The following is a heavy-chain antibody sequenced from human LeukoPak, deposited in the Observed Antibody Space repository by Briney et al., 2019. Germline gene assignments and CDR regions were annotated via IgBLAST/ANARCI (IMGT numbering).Heavy chain of an antibody. V-gene: IGHV3-30*04. Sequence: GGSLRLSCAASGFTFSSYAMSWVRQAPGKGLEWVAVISSDGRNEYYADSVKGRFTISRDNSKKTLYLQMISLRGEDTAVYYCARGDSSSWYLDYWGQGALVTVSS. CDR3: ARGDSSSWYLDY. CDR1: GFTFSSYA. CDR2: ISSDGRNE. J-gene: IGHJ4*02. D-gene: IGHD6-13*01.